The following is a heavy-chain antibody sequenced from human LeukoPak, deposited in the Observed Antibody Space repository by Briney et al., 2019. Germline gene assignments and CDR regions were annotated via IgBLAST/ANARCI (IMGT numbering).Heavy chain of an antibody. J-gene: IGHJ4*02. CDR3: AKPLAMSASGVEY. CDR2: TSGSGFNR. CDR1: GFTFSSYA. V-gene: IGHV3-23*01. Sequence: GGSLRLSCAASGFTFSSYAMSWVRQAPGKGLQWVSGTSGSGFNRYYADSVKGRFTISRDNSKNTLYLQMNSPRAEDTALYYCAKPLAMSASGVEYWGQGTLVAVSS.